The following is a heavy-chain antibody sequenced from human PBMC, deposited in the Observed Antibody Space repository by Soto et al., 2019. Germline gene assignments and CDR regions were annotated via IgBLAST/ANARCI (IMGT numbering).Heavy chain of an antibody. V-gene: IGHV1-18*04. CDR2: ISAYNGNT. CDR3: ARDGGGSYVYYYYGMDV. J-gene: IGHJ6*02. CDR1: GYTFTSYG. Sequence: GASVKVSCKASGYTFTSYGISWLRQAPGQGLEWMGWISAYNGNTNYAQKLQGRVTMTTDTSTSTAYMELRSLRSDDTAVYYCARDGGGSYVYYYYGMDVWGQGTTVTVSS. D-gene: IGHD1-26*01.